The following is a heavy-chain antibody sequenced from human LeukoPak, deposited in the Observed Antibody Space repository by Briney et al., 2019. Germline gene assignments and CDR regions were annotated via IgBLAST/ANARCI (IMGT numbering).Heavy chain of an antibody. CDR1: GSTFSSYA. V-gene: IGHV1-69*06. CDR3: ARKSGYDQYFDY. J-gene: IGHJ4*02. CDR2: IIPIFGTA. D-gene: IGHD5-12*01. Sequence: ASVKVSCKASGSTFSSYAISWVRQAPGQGLEWMGGIIPIFGTANYAQKFQGRVTITADKSTSTAYMELSSLRSEDTAVYYCARKSGYDQYFDYWGQGTLVTVSS.